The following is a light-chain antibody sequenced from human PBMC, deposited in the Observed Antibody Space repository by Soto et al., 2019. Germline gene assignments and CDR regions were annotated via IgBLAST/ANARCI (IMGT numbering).Light chain of an antibody. Sequence: QSVLTQPASVSGSPGQSITISCSGTDSNVGSYNLVSWYQQCPDKAPKLLIYEVDKRPSGVSNRFSGSKSGNTASLTISGLQAEDEGDYYCCSYVGSSSVVFGGGTKLTVL. CDR2: EVD. CDR1: DSNVGSYNL. J-gene: IGLJ2*01. CDR3: CSYVGSSSVV. V-gene: IGLV2-23*02.